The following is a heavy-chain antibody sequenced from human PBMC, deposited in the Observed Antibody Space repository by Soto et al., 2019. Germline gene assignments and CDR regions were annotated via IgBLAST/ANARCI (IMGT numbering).Heavy chain of an antibody. CDR3: ARTSGHFDS. CDR2: TYYRSKWYN. V-gene: IGHV6-1*01. D-gene: IGHD6-19*01. Sequence: SQTLSLTCAISGDSVSSNSAAWNWIRRSPSGGLEWLGRTYYRSKWYNEYAVSVKSRIAINPDTSKNQFSLQLNSVTPEDTAVYYCARTSGHFDSWGQGTLVTASS. CDR1: GDSVSSNSAA. J-gene: IGHJ4*02.